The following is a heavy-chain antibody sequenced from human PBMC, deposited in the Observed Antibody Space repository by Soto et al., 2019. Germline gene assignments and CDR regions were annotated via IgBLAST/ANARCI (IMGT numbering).Heavy chain of an antibody. D-gene: IGHD3-3*01. CDR2: INSDGSST. CDR1: GFTFSSYW. CDR3: ARAGPSGGFLDWLTTGYCMDV. V-gene: IGHV3-74*01. J-gene: IGHJ6*02. Sequence: GVSLRLSCAASGFTFSSYWMHWVRQAPGKGLVWVSRINSDGSSTSYADSVKGRFTISRDNAKNTLYLQMNSLRAEDTAVYYCARAGPSGGFLDWLTTGYCMDVWGQGTTVTVSS.